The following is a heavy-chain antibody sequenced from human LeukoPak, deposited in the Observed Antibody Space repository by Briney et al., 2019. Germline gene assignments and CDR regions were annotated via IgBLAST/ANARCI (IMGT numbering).Heavy chain of an antibody. V-gene: IGHV1-69*13. D-gene: IGHD1-26*01. CDR1: GGTFSSYA. Sequence: ASVKVSCKASGGTFSSYAISWVRQAPGQGLEWMGGIIPIFGTANYAQKFQGRATITADESTSTAYMELSSLRSEDTAVYYCAKDGEKWELLRFYLDYWGQGTLVTVSS. J-gene: IGHJ4*02. CDR2: IIPIFGTA. CDR3: AKDGEKWELLRFYLDY.